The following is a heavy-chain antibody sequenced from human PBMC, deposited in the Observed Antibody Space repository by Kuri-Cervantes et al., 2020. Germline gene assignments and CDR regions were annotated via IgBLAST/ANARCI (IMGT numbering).Heavy chain of an antibody. D-gene: IGHD4-17*01. V-gene: IGHV3-30-3*01. CDR1: GFTFSSYA. Sequence: GGSLRLSCAASGFTFSSYAMHWVRQAPGKGLEWVAVISYDGSNKYYADSVKGRFTISRDNSKNTLYLQMNSLRDEDTAVYYCARDLQGSPDDYGDYVFDYGMDVWGQGTTVTVSS. CDR2: ISYDGSNK. J-gene: IGHJ6*02. CDR3: ARDLQGSPDDYGDYVFDYGMDV.